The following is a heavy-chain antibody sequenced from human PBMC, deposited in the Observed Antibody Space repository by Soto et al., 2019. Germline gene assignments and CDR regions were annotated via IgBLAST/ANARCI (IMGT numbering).Heavy chain of an antibody. CDR3: ARSGGSSIDY. D-gene: IGHD6-6*01. J-gene: IGHJ4*02. CDR2: RNHRGSA. V-gene: IGHV4-59*01. Sequence: SETLSLTCTVSGGSIGSYYWTWIRQPPGKGLEWIGYRNHRGSANYNPFLKSRLAISIDASKNQFSLNLTSVATADTAVYYCARSGGSSIDYWGQGTLVTVSS. CDR1: GGSIGSYY.